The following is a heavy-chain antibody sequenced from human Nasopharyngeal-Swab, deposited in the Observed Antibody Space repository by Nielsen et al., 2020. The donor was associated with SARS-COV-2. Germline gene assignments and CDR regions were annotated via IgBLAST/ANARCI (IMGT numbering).Heavy chain of an antibody. CDR3: ARVGQPAAFDY. D-gene: IGHD2-2*01. J-gene: IGHJ4*02. Sequence: GGSLRLSCGASGFTFSTYWMHWVRQGPGKGLVWVSRINTDGSTTSCAPSVKGRFIISRDNAKNTLYLQMNSLRAEDTAVYYCARVGQPAAFDYWGQGTLVTVSS. V-gene: IGHV3-74*01. CDR1: GFTFSTYW. CDR2: INTDGSTT.